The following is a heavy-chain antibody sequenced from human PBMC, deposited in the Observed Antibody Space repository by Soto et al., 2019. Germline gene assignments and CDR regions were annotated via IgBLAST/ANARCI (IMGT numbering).Heavy chain of an antibody. CDR1: GYSFTSYG. D-gene: IGHD3-10*01. CDR2: IYPGDSDT. Sequence: GGSLKISCKGSGYSFTSYGIGWGRERPGKGLEWMGIIYPGDSDTRYSPSFQGQVTISADKSISTAYLQWSSLKASDTAMHYCATHKTAMVHYYYYGMDVWRQGTTVTVS. J-gene: IGHJ6*02. CDR3: ATHKTAMVHYYYYGMDV. V-gene: IGHV5-51*01.